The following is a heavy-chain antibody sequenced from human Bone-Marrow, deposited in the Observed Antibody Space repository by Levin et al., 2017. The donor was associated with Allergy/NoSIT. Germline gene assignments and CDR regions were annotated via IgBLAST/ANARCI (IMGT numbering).Heavy chain of an antibody. D-gene: IGHD6-19*01. V-gene: IGHV4-4*02. CDR2: IYHSGST. J-gene: IGHJ6*03. CDR1: GGSISSSNW. Sequence: SETLSLTCAVSGGSISSSNWWSWVRQPPGKGLEWIGEIYHSGSTNYNPSLKSRVTISVDKSKNQFSLKLSSVTAADTAVYYCARGYSSGWYRNYYMDVWGKGTTVTVSS. CDR3: ARGYSSGWYRNYYMDV.